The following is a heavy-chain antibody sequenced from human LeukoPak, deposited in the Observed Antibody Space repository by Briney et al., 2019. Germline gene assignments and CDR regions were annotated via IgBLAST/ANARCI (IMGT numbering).Heavy chain of an antibody. D-gene: IGHD1-26*01. Sequence: SETLSLTCAVSGGSISSSNWWSWVRQPPGKGLEWIGEIYHSGSTNYNPSLKSRVTISVDKSKNQFSLKLSSVTAADTAVYYCARDVYSGSSYTGIFDIWGQGTMVTVSS. CDR3: ARDVYSGSSYTGIFDI. CDR1: GGSISSSNW. V-gene: IGHV4-4*02. J-gene: IGHJ3*02. CDR2: IYHSGST.